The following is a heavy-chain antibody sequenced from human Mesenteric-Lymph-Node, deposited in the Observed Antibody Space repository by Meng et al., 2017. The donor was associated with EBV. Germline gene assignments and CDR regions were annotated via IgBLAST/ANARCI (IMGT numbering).Heavy chain of an antibody. CDR2: IYYSGSA. CDR1: GGSVSSGSYY. J-gene: IGHJ2*01. Sequence: VQLQEPRPGLVKPSETLSRTSTVSGGSVSSGSYYWSWIRQPPGKGLEWIGYIYYSGSANYNPSLKSRVTISVDTSKNQFSLKLSSVTAADTAVYYCGRGRTYWYFDLWGRGTLVTVSS. V-gene: IGHV4-61*01. CDR3: GRGRTYWYFDL.